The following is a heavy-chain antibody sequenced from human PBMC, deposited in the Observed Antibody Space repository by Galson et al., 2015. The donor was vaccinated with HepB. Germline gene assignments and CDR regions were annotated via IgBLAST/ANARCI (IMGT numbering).Heavy chain of an antibody. CDR3: ERALYGYQFDL. J-gene: IGHJ5*02. V-gene: IGHV3-66*01. D-gene: IGHD2-8*02. Sequence: SLRLSCAASGFTVSTNDMTWVRQAPGKGLEWVSLIYAGGNTKYADAVKGRFTVSRDNPKNTLHLQMNSLRGEDTAVYYCERALYGYQFDLWGQGTLVTVSS. CDR1: GFTVSTND. CDR2: IYAGGNT.